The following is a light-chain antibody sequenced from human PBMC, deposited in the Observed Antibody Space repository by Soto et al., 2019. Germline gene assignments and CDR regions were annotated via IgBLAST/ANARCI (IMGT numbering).Light chain of an antibody. V-gene: IGKV1-6*01. CDR3: LQDYDYPRT. CDR1: QTISSY. CDR2: AAS. J-gene: IGKJ1*01. Sequence: IQMTQSPSSLSASVGDRVTITCRASQTISSYLNWYQQKAGKAPNLLISAASRLQSGVPSRFSGRGSGTDFTLTISSLQPEDFATYYCLQDYDYPRTFGQGTKVELK.